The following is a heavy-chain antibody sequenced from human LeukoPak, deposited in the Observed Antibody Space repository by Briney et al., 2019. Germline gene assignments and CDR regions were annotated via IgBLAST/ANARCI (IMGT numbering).Heavy chain of an antibody. CDR3: ARDRVLLWFGELPNGGFDY. D-gene: IGHD3-10*01. Sequence: ASVKVSCKASGYTFTSYDINWVRQATGQGLEWMGWMNPNSGNTGYAQKFQGRVTMTRNTSISTAYMELSRLRSDDTAVYYCARDRVLLWFGELPNGGFDYWGQGTLVAVSS. CDR2: MNPNSGNT. V-gene: IGHV1-8*01. J-gene: IGHJ4*02. CDR1: GYTFTSYD.